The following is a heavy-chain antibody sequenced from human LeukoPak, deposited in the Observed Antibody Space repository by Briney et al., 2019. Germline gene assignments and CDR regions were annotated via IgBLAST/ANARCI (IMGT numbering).Heavy chain of an antibody. J-gene: IGHJ4*02. V-gene: IGHV3-74*01. Sequence: GGSLRLSCAASGFTFSTYWMHWVRQAPGKGLVWVSGINSDGSTTIYADSVKGRFTISRDNAKNTLYLQMNSLRAEDTAVYYCVRLTIMGGTTCWGQGTLVTVSS. D-gene: IGHD1-26*01. CDR2: INSDGSTT. CDR3: VRLTIMGGTTC. CDR1: GFTFSTYW.